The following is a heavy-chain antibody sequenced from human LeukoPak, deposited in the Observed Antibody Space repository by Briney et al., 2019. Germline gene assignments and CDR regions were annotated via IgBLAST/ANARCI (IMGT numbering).Heavy chain of an antibody. V-gene: IGHV3-30-3*01. Sequence: GGSLRLSCAASGLTFSSYAMHWVRQAPGKGLEWVAVISYDGSNKYYADSVKGRFTISRDNSKNTLYLQMNSLRAEDTAVYYCARGSVKLVPLFYYYYMDVWGKGTTVTVSS. J-gene: IGHJ6*03. CDR2: ISYDGSNK. CDR3: ARGSVKLVPLFYYYYMDV. CDR1: GLTFSSYA. D-gene: IGHD6-6*01.